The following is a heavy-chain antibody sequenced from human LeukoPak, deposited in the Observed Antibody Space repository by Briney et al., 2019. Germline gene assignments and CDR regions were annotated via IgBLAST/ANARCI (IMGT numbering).Heavy chain of an antibody. CDR1: GFTFSSYE. D-gene: IGHD2-15*01. Sequence: PGGSLRLSCAASGFTFSSYETNWVRQAPGKGLEWVSVIYSGGSTYYADSVKGRFTISRDNSKNTLYLQMNSLRAEDTAVYYCARAPRCSGGSCYFGIDYWGQGTLVTVSS. CDR3: ARAPRCSGGSCYFGIDY. V-gene: IGHV3-53*01. J-gene: IGHJ4*02. CDR2: IYSGGST.